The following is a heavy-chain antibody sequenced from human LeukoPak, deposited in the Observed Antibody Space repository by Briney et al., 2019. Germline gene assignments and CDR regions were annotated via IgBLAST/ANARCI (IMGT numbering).Heavy chain of an antibody. V-gene: IGHV3-49*04. J-gene: IGHJ4*02. D-gene: IGHD5-12*01. CDR3: TGDRAPPYSGYDLGGY. CDR1: GFTFSIYE. Sequence: GGSLRLSCAASGFTFSIYEMNWVRQAPGEGLERVCFIRTKAYGGATEYAASVKGRFTISRDDSKSIAYLQMNSLKTEDTAVYYCTGDRAPPYSGYDLGGYWGQGTLVTVSS. CDR2: IRTKAYGGAT.